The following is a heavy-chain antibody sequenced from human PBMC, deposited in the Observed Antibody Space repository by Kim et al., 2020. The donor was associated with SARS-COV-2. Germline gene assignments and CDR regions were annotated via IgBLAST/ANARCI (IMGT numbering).Heavy chain of an antibody. CDR1: GFTFSSYA. Sequence: GGSLRLSCAASGFTFSSYAMSWVRQAPGKGLEWVSVIYSGGSSTYYADSVKGRFTISRDNSKNTLYLQMNSLRAEDTAVYYCAKGSMVRGVNPREYFQHWGQGTLVTVSS. D-gene: IGHD3-10*01. CDR3: AKGSMVRGVNPREYFQH. J-gene: IGHJ1*01. V-gene: IGHV3-23*03. CDR2: IYSGGSST.